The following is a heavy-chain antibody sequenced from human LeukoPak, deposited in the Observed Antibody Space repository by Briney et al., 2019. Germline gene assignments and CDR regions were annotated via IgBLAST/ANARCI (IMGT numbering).Heavy chain of an antibody. CDR1: GFTFRSYE. D-gene: IGHD2-8*02. CDR3: ATYRQVLLPFES. V-gene: IGHV3-48*03. Sequence: GRSLRLSCAPSGFTFRSYEMNWVRQAPGKGLEWGSYISGSGSTIYYADSVRGRFTISRDNPKSTLSLQMNSLRAEDTAIYYCATYRQVLLPFESWGQGTLVTVSS. J-gene: IGHJ4*02. CDR2: ISGSGSTI.